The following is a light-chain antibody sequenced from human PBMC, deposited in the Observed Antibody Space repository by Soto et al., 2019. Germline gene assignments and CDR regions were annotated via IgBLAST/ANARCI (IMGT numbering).Light chain of an antibody. CDR3: QQYKSYPLT. CDR2: KAS. J-gene: IGKJ4*01. CDR1: QSISNW. V-gene: IGKV1-5*03. Sequence: DIQMTQSPSTLSASVGDRVTLTCRASQSISNWLAWYQQRPGKAPKLLIYKASNLENGVPSRFSGSGSGTEFTLTISSLQPDDFGRYYCQQYKSYPLTFGGGTKVEI.